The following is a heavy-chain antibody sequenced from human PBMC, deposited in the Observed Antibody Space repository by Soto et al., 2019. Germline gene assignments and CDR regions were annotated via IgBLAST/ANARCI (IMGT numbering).Heavy chain of an antibody. CDR2: ISSNGGST. J-gene: IGHJ4*02. D-gene: IGHD6-13*01. CDR1: GFTFSNYA. V-gene: IGHV3-64*01. CDR3: ARVIPAAGSDY. Sequence: PGGSLRLSCAASGFTFSNYAMHWVRQAPGKGLEYVSAISSNGGSTYHANSVKGRFTISRDNSKNTLYLQMGSLRAEDMAVYYCARVIPAAGSDYWGQGTLVTVSS.